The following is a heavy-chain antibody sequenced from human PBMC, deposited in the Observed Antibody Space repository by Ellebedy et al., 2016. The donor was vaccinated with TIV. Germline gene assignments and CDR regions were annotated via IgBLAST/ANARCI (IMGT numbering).Heavy chain of an antibody. J-gene: IGHJ4*02. V-gene: IGHV4-59*01. CDR2: IFYSGYT. Sequence: MPGGSLRLSCTVSGASIKNYYLTWIRQPPGKGLEWIGFIFYSGYTNYNPSLKSRVTISVDTSKNPFSLNLSSVTAADTAMYYCARSRGISSGSPFDSWGQGTPVTVSS. CDR3: ARSRGISSGSPFDS. D-gene: IGHD6-6*01. CDR1: GASIKNYY.